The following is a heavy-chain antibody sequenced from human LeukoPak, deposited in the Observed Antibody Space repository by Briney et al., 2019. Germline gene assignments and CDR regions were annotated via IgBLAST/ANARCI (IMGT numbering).Heavy chain of an antibody. J-gene: IGHJ6*04. V-gene: IGHV1-2*02. Sequence: ASVKVSCKPSGYTFTASYIHWVRQAPGQGREWVGWISAYNGYTNYAQNFQGRVTMTRDTSISKAYMELSRLRSDDTALYYCARDQGDGYNYYMEVWGKGTTVAVSS. CDR2: ISAYNGYT. D-gene: IGHD5-24*01. CDR3: ARDQGDGYNYYMEV. CDR1: GYTFTASY.